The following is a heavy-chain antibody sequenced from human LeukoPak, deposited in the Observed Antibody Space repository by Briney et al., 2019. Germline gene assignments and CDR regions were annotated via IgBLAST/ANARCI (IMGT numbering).Heavy chain of an antibody. J-gene: IGHJ5*02. V-gene: IGHV3-64*01. CDR2: ISSNGGST. CDR1: GFTFSSYA. Sequence: PGGSLRLSCVDSGFTFSSYAMHWVRQAPGKGLEYVSAISSNGGSTYYANSVKGTFTISRDNSKNTLYLQMGSLRVEDMAVYYCARASIGWFGTWGEGTLVTVSS. CDR3: ARASIGWFGT.